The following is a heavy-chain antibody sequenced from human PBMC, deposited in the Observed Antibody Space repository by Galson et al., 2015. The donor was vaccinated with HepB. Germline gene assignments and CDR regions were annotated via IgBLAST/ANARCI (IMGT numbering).Heavy chain of an antibody. J-gene: IGHJ6*02. CDR3: AREGYNYGLDV. CDR1: GFTVSSNY. CDR2: IYSGGST. V-gene: IGHV3-53*01. Sequence: SLRLSCAASGFTVSSNYMSWVRQAPGKGLEWVSVIYSGGSTYYADSVKGRFTISRDNSKNTVYLQMNSLRAEDTALYYCAREGYNYGLDVWGQGPRSPSP.